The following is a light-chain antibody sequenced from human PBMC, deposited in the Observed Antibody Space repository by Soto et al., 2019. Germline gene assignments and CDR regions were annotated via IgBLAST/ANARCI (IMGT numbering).Light chain of an antibody. CDR1: SSDVGKYDY. V-gene: IGLV2-8*01. CDR2: EVS. Sequence: QSALTQPPSASGSPGQSVTISCTGTSSDVGKYDYVSWFQHHPGKAPKLIIYEVSKRPSGVPDRFSGSNSGSTAPLTVSGLQTEDEADYYCNSYGAGSDVFGTGTKLTVL. CDR3: NSYGAGSDV. J-gene: IGLJ1*01.